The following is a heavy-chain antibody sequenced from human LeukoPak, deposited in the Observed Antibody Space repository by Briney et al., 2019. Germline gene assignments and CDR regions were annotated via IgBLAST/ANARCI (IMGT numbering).Heavy chain of an antibody. J-gene: IGHJ6*03. CDR2: ISAYNGNT. Sequence: GASVKVSCKASGYTFTSYGISWVRQAPGQGLEWMGWISAYNGNTNYAQKFQGRVTMTRDTSISTAYMELSRLRSDDTAVYYCARDSGGPVVIAASYYYYYYMDVWGKGTTVTVSS. CDR1: GYTFTSYG. V-gene: IGHV1-18*01. CDR3: ARDSGGPVVIAASYYYYYYMDV. D-gene: IGHD2-15*01.